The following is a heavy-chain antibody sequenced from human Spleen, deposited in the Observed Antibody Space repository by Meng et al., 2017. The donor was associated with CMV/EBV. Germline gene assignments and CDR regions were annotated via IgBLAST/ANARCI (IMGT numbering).Heavy chain of an antibody. CDR1: GYTVSDCF. Sequence: SGKASGYTVSDCFMDWVRQAPGQGLEWMGWINPHAGTTHYAQNFQGRVAMTRDTSTTTVYMELHSLRSEDTAVYYCAKGVNHFDYWGQGTLVTVSS. CDR3: AKGVNHFDY. J-gene: IGHJ4*02. V-gene: IGHV1-2*02. CDR2: INPHAGTT. D-gene: IGHD3-10*01.